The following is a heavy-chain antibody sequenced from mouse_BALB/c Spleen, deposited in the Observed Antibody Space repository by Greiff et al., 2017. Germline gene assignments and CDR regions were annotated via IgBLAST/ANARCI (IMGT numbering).Heavy chain of an antibody. D-gene: IGHD2-2*01. CDR3: ARLRAYGYACDY. Sequence: QVHVKQSGPQLVRPGASVKISCKASGYSFTSYWMHWVKQRPGQGLEWIGMIDPSDSETRLNKKFKDKATLTVDKSSITAYMQLSSPTSEDSAVYYCARLRAYGYACDYWGQGTTLTVSS. J-gene: IGHJ2*01. CDR1: GYSFTSYW. CDR2: IDPSDSET. V-gene: IGHV1S127*01.